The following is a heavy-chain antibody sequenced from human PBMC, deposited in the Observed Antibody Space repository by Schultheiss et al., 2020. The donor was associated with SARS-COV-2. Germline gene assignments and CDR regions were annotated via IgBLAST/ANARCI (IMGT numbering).Heavy chain of an antibody. J-gene: IGHJ5*02. CDR3: ARDPGQQLVHSWFDP. Sequence: ASVKVSCKASGGTFSSYAISWVRQAPGQGLEWMGWINPNSGGTNYAQKFQGRVTMTRDTSISTAYMELSRLRSDDTAVYYCARDPGQQLVHSWFDPWGQGTLVTVSS. V-gene: IGHV1-2*02. CDR2: INPNSGGT. CDR1: GGTFSSYA. D-gene: IGHD6-13*01.